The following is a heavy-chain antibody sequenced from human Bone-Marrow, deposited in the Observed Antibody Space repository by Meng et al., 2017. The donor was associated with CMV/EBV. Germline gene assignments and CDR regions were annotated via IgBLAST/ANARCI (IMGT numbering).Heavy chain of an antibody. V-gene: IGHV3-74*01. D-gene: IGHD3-10*01. CDR1: GFTFSSYW. J-gene: IGHJ6*02. CDR2: INSDGSST. CDR3: ARDSNHGSGSYYSPYYYYGMDV. Sequence: GGSLRLSCAASGFTFSSYWMHWVRQAPGKGLVWVSRINSDGSSTSYADSVKGRFTISRDNAKNSLYLQMNSLRAEDTAVYYCARDSNHGSGSYYSPYYYYGMDVWGQGTTVTVSS.